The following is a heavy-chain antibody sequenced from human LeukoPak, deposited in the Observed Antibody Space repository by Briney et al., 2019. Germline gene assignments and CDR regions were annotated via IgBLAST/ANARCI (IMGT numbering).Heavy chain of an antibody. V-gene: IGHV1-2*02. CDR2: INPNSGGT. D-gene: IGHD3-22*01. Sequence: ASVKVSCKASGYTFTGYYMHWVRQAPGQGLEWMGWINPNSGGTNYAQKFQGRVTMTRDTSISTDYMELSRLRSDDTAVYYCARALDYYDSSGGLDYWGQGTLVTVSS. J-gene: IGHJ4*02. CDR1: GYTFTGYY. CDR3: ARALDYYDSSGGLDY.